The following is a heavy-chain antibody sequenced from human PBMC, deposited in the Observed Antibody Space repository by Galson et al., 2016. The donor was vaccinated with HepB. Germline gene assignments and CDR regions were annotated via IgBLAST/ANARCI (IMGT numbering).Heavy chain of an antibody. CDR1: GFTFSSYS. Sequence: SLRLSCAASGFTFSSYSMNWVRQAPGKGLEWVSSISSSSSYIYYADSVKGRFTISRDNAKNSLYLQMNSLRAEDTAVYDCATSPILRYFDWLRSQGHERFDYWGQGTLVTVSS. J-gene: IGHJ4*02. D-gene: IGHD3-9*01. CDR2: ISSSSSYI. V-gene: IGHV3-21*01. CDR3: ATSPILRYFDWLRSQGHERFDY.